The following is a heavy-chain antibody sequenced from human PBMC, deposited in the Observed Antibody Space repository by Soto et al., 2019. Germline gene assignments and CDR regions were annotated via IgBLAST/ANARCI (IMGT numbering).Heavy chain of an antibody. V-gene: IGHV4-59*01. CDR2: IYYSGST. CDR3: AREMGENYDSSGYYYDRWFDP. Sequence: PSATLSLTCTVSGGSISSYYWSWIRQPPGKGLEWIGYIYYSGSTNYNPSLKSRVTISVDTSKNQFSLKLSSVTAADTAVYYCAREMGENYDSSGYYYDRWFDPWGQGTLVTVSS. D-gene: IGHD3-22*01. CDR1: GGSISSYY. J-gene: IGHJ5*02.